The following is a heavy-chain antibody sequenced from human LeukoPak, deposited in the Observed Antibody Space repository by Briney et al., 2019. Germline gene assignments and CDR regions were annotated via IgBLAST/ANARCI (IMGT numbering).Heavy chain of an antibody. CDR3: ASDSYGDYYNYYYGMDV. CDR2: IKPDGSDE. CDR1: EFTFSSYW. V-gene: IGHV3-7*04. J-gene: IGHJ6*02. D-gene: IGHD4-17*01. Sequence: AGGSLRLSCVASEFTFSSYWMTWVRQAPGKGLEWVANIKPDGSDEYYVDSVKGRFTISRDNAKNSLYLQMNSLRDEDTAVYYCASDSYGDYYNYYYGMDVWGQGTTVTVSS.